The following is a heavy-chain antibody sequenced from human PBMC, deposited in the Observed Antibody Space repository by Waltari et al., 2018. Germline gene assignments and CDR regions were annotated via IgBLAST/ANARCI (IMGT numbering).Heavy chain of an antibody. CDR2: ISGSGTGT. D-gene: IGHD5-12*01. CDR1: GFTFTDHA. Sequence: EVQLLESGGDLVQPGGSLRLSCVASGFTFTDHAMSWVRQAPGKGLEWVSSISGSGTGTYYADSAKGRFTISRDNSKNTLYLQMNSPRAEDTAVYYCTKDRRGYDQPVDFWGQGTLVTVSS. V-gene: IGHV3-23*01. J-gene: IGHJ4*02. CDR3: TKDRRGYDQPVDF.